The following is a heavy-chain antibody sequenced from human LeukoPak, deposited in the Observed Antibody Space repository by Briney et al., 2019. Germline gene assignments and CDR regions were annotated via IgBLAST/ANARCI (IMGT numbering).Heavy chain of an antibody. V-gene: IGHV3-7*01. Sequence: GGSLRLSCAASGFTFNISWVRESPGKGLEWVASINQVGTGKYYVASVKGRFTISRDNAKKTVWLQMTSLRADDTAVYYCARSLWPEDYWGQGTLVTVSS. CDR1: GFTFN. J-gene: IGHJ4*02. D-gene: IGHD3-16*01. CDR3: ARSLWPEDY. CDR2: INQVGTGK.